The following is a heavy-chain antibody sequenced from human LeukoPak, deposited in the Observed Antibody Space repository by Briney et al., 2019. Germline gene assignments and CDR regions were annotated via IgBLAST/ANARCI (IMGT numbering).Heavy chain of an antibody. V-gene: IGHV4-34*01. CDR2: INHSGST. D-gene: IGHD6-19*01. CDR3: ARDPIAVAGPDYYYYGMDV. CDR1: GGSFSGYY. J-gene: IGHJ6*02. Sequence: PSETLSLTCAVYGGSFSGYYWSWIRQPPGKGLEWIGEINHSGSTNYNPSLKSRVTISVDTSKNQFSLKLSSVTAADTAVYYCARDPIAVAGPDYYYYGMDVWGQGTTVTVSS.